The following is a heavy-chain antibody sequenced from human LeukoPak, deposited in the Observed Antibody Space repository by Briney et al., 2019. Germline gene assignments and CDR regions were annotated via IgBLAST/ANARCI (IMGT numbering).Heavy chain of an antibody. D-gene: IGHD6-19*01. CDR3: AKGTRLAVAGNALDY. J-gene: IGHJ4*02. CDR2: ISGSGGGT. Sequence: GGSLRLSCAASGFTFSSYGMGWVRQAPGKGLEWVSAISGSGGGTYYADSVKGRFTISRDNSKNTLYLQMNSLRAEDTAVYYCAKGTRLAVAGNALDYWGQGTLVTVSS. V-gene: IGHV3-23*01. CDR1: GFTFSSYG.